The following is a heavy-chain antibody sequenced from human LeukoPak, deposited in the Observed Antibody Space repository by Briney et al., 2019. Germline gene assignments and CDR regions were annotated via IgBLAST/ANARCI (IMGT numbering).Heavy chain of an antibody. J-gene: IGHJ4*02. V-gene: IGHV3-23*01. CDR1: GFTFNNYA. CDR2: ISSGGGGT. CDR3: AKVFFSQRTIDY. Sequence: PGGSLRLSCAASGFTFNNYAMSWVRQAPGKGLEWVSAISSGGGGTDYADSVKGRFTISRDNSKNTLYLQMNSLRAEDTALYYCAKVFFSQRTIDYWGQGTLVTVSS. D-gene: IGHD3-3*01.